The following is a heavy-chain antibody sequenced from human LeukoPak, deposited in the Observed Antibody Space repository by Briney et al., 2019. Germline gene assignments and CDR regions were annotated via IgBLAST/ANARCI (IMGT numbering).Heavy chain of an antibody. D-gene: IGHD3-22*01. J-gene: IGHJ4*02. V-gene: IGHV3-11*01. CDR1: GFTFSDYY. CDR3: ARDRGSPYYYDSSGYAFDY. CDR2: ISSSGSTI. Sequence: GGSLRLSCAASGFTFSDYYMSWIRQAPGKGLEWVSYISSSGSTIYYADSVKGRFTISRDNPKNSLCLQMNSLRAEDTAVYYCARDRGSPYYYDSSGYAFDYWGQGTLVTVSS.